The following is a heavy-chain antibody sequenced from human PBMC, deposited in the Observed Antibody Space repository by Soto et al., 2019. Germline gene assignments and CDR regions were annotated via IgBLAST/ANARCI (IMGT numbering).Heavy chain of an antibody. Sequence: EVQLEESGGGVVMPGGSLRLSCAASGFTFHNDWINWVRQPPGGGLEWVGRIRSQSDGGSGDYAAPVKGRFVVSRDDSNNMVYLQMNSLKIEDTAVYYCTSDSRTTVTEVRFDLWGHGTIVTVSS. CDR2: IRSQSDGGSG. CDR3: TSDSRTTVTEVRFDL. V-gene: IGHV3-15*07. CDR1: GFTFHNDW. D-gene: IGHD4-17*01. J-gene: IGHJ4*01.